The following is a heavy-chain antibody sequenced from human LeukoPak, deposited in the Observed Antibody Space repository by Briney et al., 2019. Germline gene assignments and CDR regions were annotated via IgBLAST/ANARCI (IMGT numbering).Heavy chain of an antibody. Sequence: GASVKVSCKSSGYTFTGYYMHWVRQAPGPGLEWVGRINPNSGGTNYAQKFQGRVTMTRDTSISTAYMELSRLRSDDTAVYYCARENSGYFDYWGQGTLVTVSS. CDR2: INPNSGGT. CDR3: ARENSGYFDY. J-gene: IGHJ4*02. D-gene: IGHD1-26*01. CDR1: GYTFTGYY. V-gene: IGHV1-2*06.